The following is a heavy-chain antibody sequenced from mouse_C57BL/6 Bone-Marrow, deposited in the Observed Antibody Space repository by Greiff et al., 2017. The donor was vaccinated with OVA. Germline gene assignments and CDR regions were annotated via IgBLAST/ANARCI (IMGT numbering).Heavy chain of an antibody. CDR2: IDPETGGT. CDR3: TSTYGSSPDV. J-gene: IGHJ1*03. D-gene: IGHD1-1*01. Sequence: VQLQQSGAGLVRPGASVTLSCKASGYTFTDYEMHWVKQTPVHGLEWIGAIDPETGGTAYNQKFKGKAILTAYKSSSTAYMELRSLTSEDSAVYYCTSTYGSSPDVWGTGTTVTVSS. V-gene: IGHV1-15*01. CDR1: GYTFTDYE.